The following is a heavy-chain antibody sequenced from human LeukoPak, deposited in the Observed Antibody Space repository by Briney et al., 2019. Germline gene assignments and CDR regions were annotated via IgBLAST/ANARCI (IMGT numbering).Heavy chain of an antibody. CDR2: IYSGGDT. CDR1: GIIVRDNY. D-gene: IGHD3-9*01. Sequence: GGSLRLSCAGSGIIVRDNYMNWVRQAPGKGLEWVSVIYSGGDTYYADSVKGRFFISRDSSENTVFLQMNNLTAEDTGVYYCARCKGALRILDWCVDGLDVWGQGTTVTVSS. J-gene: IGHJ6*02. CDR3: ARCKGALRILDWCVDGLDV. V-gene: IGHV3-66*01.